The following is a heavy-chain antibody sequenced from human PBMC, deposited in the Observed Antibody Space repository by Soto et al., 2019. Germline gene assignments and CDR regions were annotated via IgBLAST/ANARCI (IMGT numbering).Heavy chain of an antibody. Sequence: GASVKVSCKASGYTFTGYYMHWVRQAPGQGLEWMGWINPNSGGTNYAQKFQGRVTMTRDTSISTAYMELSRLRSDDTAVYYCAAELTYCGGDCYPKGGDAFDIWGQGTMVTVS. V-gene: IGHV1-2*02. CDR3: AAELTYCGGDCYPKGGDAFDI. D-gene: IGHD2-21*02. J-gene: IGHJ3*02. CDR2: INPNSGGT. CDR1: GYTFTGYY.